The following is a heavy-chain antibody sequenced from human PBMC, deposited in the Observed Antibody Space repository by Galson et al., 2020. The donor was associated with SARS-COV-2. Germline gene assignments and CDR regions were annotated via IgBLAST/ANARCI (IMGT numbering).Heavy chain of an antibody. CDR3: AKAGGCRGSSTSCYPAYYYYYYMDV. CDR2: IWYDGSDK. CDR1: GFTFSNYG. V-gene: IGHV3-33*06. Sequence: QLGESLKISCAASGFTFSNYGMHWVRQAPGKGLEWVALIWYDGSDKYYADSVKGRFTISRDNSKNTLYMQMNSLRAEDTAVYYCAKAGGCRGSSTSCYPAYYYYYYMDVWGKGTTVTVSS. D-gene: IGHD2-2*01. J-gene: IGHJ6*03.